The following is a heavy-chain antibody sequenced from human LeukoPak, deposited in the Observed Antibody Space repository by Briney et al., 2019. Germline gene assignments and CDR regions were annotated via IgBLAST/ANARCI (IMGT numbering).Heavy chain of an antibody. CDR2: IWYDGSKA. J-gene: IGHJ5*02. Sequence: PGRSLRLSCAASGFTFNIYGMHWVRQAPGKGLEWVAVIWYDGSKAYYADSVKGRFSVSRDNSKNTLYLQMSSLRAEDTAMYYCAKSHVVVSGAISNWFDPWGQGTLVTASS. V-gene: IGHV3-33*06. CDR1: GFTFNIYG. CDR3: AKSHVVVSGAISNWFDP. D-gene: IGHD2-2*01.